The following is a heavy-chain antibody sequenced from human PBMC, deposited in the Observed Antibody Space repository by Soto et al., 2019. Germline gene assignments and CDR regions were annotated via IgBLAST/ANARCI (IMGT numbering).Heavy chain of an antibody. CDR1: GGSISSGGYY. D-gene: IGHD2-2*01. CDR2: IYYSGST. J-gene: IGHJ6*02. CDR3: ARDSNIVVVPAAQRDYYYYYGMDV. Sequence: LSLTCTVSGGSISSGGYYWSWIRQHPGKGLEWIGYIYYSGSTYYNPSLKSRVTISVDTSKNQFSLKLSSVTAADTAVYYCARDSNIVVVPAAQRDYYYYYGMDVWGQGTTVTVSS. V-gene: IGHV4-31*03.